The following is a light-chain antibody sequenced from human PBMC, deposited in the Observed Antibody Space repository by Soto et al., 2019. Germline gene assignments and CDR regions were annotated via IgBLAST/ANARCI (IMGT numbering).Light chain of an antibody. J-gene: IGKJ4*01. Sequence: EIVLTQSPATLSLSPGERATLSCRASQSVSSYLAWYQQKPGQAPRLLIYDASNRATGIPARFSGSGSGTDFTLTSSSLEPEDFAIYYGQQRSNWPPVTFGGGTKVESK. CDR1: QSVSSY. CDR2: DAS. CDR3: QQRSNWPPVT. V-gene: IGKV3-11*01.